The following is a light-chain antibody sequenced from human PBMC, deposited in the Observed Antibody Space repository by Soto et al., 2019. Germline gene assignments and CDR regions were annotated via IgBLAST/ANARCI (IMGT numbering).Light chain of an antibody. V-gene: IGLV4-69*01. CDR3: QTWVTGIQI. Sequence: QLVLTQSPSASASLGASAKLTCTLSRGHSSYAIAWHQQQPEKGPRYLMKLNSDGSHSKGDGIPDRFSGSSSGAERYLTISSRQSEDEADYYCQTWVTGIQIFGGGTKVTVL. CDR1: RGHSSYA. CDR2: LNSDGSH. J-gene: IGLJ2*01.